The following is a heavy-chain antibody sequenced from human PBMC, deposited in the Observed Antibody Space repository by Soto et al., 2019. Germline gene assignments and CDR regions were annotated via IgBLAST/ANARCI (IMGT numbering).Heavy chain of an antibody. CDR1: GGSISSSNW. Sequence: PSETLSLTCAVSGGSISSSNWWSWVRQPPGKGLEWIGEIYHSGSTNYNPSLKSRATISVDKSKNQFSLKLSSVTAADTAVYYCARPSGDGENYYYYGMDVWGQGTTVTVSS. V-gene: IGHV4-4*02. J-gene: IGHJ6*02. D-gene: IGHD2-21*01. CDR3: ARPSGDGENYYYYGMDV. CDR2: IYHSGST.